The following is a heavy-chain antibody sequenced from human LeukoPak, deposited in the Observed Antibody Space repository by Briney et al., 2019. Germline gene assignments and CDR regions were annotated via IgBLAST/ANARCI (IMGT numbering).Heavy chain of an antibody. Sequence: PGGSLRLSCAASGFSFRDTWMNWVRQAPGKGLEWVGLIKRKTDDGTTDYAAPEKGRFTISRDDSKNTLYLQMNSLKTEDTAVYYCTTQSGAWNFDYWGQGTLVTVSS. CDR2: IKRKTDDGTT. CDR3: TTQSGAWNFDY. CDR1: GFSFRDTW. J-gene: IGHJ4*02. D-gene: IGHD1-1*01. V-gene: IGHV3-15*07.